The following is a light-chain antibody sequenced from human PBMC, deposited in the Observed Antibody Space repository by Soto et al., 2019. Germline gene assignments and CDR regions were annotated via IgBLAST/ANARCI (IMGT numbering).Light chain of an antibody. J-gene: IGKJ1*01. Sequence: EVVLTQSPGTLSLSPGERATLSCRASQSISSSYLAWYQQKPGQAPRLLIYGASSMATGIPDRFSGSGSGTDFTLTISRLEPEDFAVYYCHHYGSSPPWTFGQGTKVEIK. V-gene: IGKV3-20*01. CDR3: HHYGSSPPWT. CDR1: QSISSSY. CDR2: GAS.